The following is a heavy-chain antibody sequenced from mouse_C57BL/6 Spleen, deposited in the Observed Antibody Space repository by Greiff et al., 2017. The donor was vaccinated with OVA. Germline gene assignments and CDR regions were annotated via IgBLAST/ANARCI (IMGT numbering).Heavy chain of an antibody. CDR2: ISSGSSTI. Sequence: EVQLVESGGGLVKPGGSLKLSCAASGFTFSDYGMHWVRQAPEKGLEWVAYISSGSSTIYYADTVKGRFTISRDNAKNTLFLQMTSLRSEDTAMYYCARPSHYGSSYAMDYWGQGTSVTVSS. D-gene: IGHD1-1*01. CDR3: ARPSHYGSSYAMDY. CDR1: GFTFSDYG. V-gene: IGHV5-17*01. J-gene: IGHJ4*01.